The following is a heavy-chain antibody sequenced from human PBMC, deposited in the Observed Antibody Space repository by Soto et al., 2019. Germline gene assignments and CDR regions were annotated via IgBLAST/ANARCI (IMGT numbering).Heavy chain of an antibody. V-gene: IGHV4-39*01. J-gene: IGHJ6*02. CDR3: ARHGYYYGSGSYQYGMDV. CDR1: GGSIISSSYY. CDR2: IYYSGST. Sequence: PSETLSLTCTVSGGSIISSSYYWVWIRQPPGKGLEWIGSIYYSGSTYYNPSLKSRVTISVDTSKNQFSLKLSSVTAADTAVYYCARHGYYYGSGSYQYGMDVWGQGTTVTVSS. D-gene: IGHD3-10*01.